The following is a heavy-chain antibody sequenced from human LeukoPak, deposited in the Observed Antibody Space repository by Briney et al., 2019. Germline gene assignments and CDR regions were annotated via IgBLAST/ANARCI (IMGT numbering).Heavy chain of an antibody. CDR3: ASCIVGTSAGYFEY. J-gene: IGHJ4*02. V-gene: IGHV4-31*03. Sequence: PSQTLSLTCTVSGDSISSGGFYWSWTRQHPGKGLEWIAYIYYTGTTYYNPSLKSRVTMSVDTSKNHFSLKLSSVTAADTAVYYCASCIVGTSAGYFEYWGQGTLVTVSS. CDR1: GDSISSGGFY. D-gene: IGHD1-26*01. CDR2: IYYTGTT.